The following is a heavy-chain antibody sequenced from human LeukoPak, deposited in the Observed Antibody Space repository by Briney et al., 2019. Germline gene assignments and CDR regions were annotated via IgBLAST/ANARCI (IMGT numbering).Heavy chain of an antibody. CDR3: AKRGNPAVGHHYLDV. V-gene: IGHV3-23*01. Sequence: GGSLRPSCAASGFTFSYYDMSWVRQAPGKGLEWVASITLSGGSTFYADSVKGRFTISRDNSKNTLYLQMHSLSAEDTAVYYCAKRGNPAVGHHYLDVWGKGTTVSVSS. CDR2: ITLSGGST. D-gene: IGHD2-2*01. CDR1: GFTFSYYD. J-gene: IGHJ6*03.